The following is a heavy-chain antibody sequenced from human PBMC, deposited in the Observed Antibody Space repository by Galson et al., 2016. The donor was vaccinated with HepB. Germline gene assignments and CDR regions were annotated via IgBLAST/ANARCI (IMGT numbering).Heavy chain of an antibody. Sequence: SLRLSCAASGFTLDHYAMHWVRQAPGKGLEWVSGISWNSGSIGYADSVKGRLTISRDNAKNPLYLQMNSLRAGDTALYYCAKDSGAYYYDSSGYRRNAFDIWGQRTMVTVSS. CDR1: GFTLDHYA. CDR3: AKDSGAYYYDSSGYRRNAFDI. D-gene: IGHD3-22*01. V-gene: IGHV3-9*01. J-gene: IGHJ3*02. CDR2: ISWNSGSI.